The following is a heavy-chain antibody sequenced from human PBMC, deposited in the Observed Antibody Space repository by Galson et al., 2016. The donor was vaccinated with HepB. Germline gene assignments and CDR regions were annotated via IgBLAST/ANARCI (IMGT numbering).Heavy chain of an antibody. CDR1: GFTFSSSA. V-gene: IGHV1-58*02. CDR3: ASGYCSGGSCYFDS. D-gene: IGHD2-15*01. CDR2: IVVGSGNA. Sequence: SVKVSCKVSGFTFSSSAIQWVRQARGQRLEWIGWIVVGSGNADYAEKFQQRATITRDRSTNTAHMVLTSLTSEDTAVYYCASGYCSGGSCYFDSWGQGTLVTVSS. J-gene: IGHJ4*02.